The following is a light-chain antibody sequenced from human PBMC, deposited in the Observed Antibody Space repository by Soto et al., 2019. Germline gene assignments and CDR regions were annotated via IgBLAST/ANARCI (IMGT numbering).Light chain of an antibody. CDR1: QSVSSY. CDR3: QQRSNWPWT. V-gene: IGKV3-11*01. CDR2: DAS. J-gene: IGKJ1*01. Sequence: DIVLTQSPDTLSLSPGERATLSCRASQSVSSYLAWFQQKPGQAPRLLIYDASNRATGIPARFSGSGSGTDVTLTISSLEPEDFAVYYCQQRSNWPWTFGQGTKVEIK.